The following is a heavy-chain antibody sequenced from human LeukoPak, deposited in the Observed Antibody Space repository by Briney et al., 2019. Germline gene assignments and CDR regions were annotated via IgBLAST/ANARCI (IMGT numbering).Heavy chain of an antibody. D-gene: IGHD3-9*01. CDR3: AREGGLRYFDWLFDYFDY. CDR1: GGSFSGYY. Sequence: SETLSLTCAVYGGSFSGYYWSWIRQPPGKGLEWIGAINHSGSTNYNPSLKSRVTISVDTSKNQFSLKLSSVTAADTAVYYCAREGGLRYFDWLFDYFDYWGQGTLVTVSS. J-gene: IGHJ4*02. CDR2: INHSGST. V-gene: IGHV4-34*01.